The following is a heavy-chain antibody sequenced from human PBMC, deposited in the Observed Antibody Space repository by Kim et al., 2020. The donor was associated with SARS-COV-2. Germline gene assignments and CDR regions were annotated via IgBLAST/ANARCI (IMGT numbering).Heavy chain of an antibody. V-gene: IGHV3-23*01. CDR3: AKGSGSYYAPVEY. D-gene: IGHD3-10*01. Sequence: CAASVKCRFTITRDNSKNTLYLQMTSLGAEDTAVYYCAKGSGSYYAPVEYWGQGTLVTVSS. J-gene: IGHJ4*02.